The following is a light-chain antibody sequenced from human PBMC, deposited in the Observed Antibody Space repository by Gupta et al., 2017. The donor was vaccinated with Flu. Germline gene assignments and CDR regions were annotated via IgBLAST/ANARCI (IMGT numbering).Light chain of an antibody. V-gene: IGKV3-15*01. CDR2: GAS. CDR3: QQYNDWPVP. J-gene: IGKJ4*01. Sequence: PGTLSVFTGERATLSCSASQSVSNNLAWYQQKPGQAPRLLIYGASTRATGVPARFSGSGSGTEFTLTISSLQSEDFAVYYCQQYNDWPVPFGGGTKVEIK. CDR1: QSVSNN.